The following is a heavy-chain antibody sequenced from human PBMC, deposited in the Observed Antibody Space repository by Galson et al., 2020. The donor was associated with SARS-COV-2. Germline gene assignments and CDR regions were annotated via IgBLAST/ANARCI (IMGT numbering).Heavy chain of an antibody. CDR1: GFTFSSYA. V-gene: IGHV3-23*01. CDR2: ISGRGGST. Sequence: TGGSLRLSCAASGFTFSSYAMSWVRQAPGQGLEWVSAISGRGGSTYYADPVKGRFTISRDNSKNTLYLQMNSLRAEDTAVYYCASSITIFGVAYYYGMDVWGQGTTVTVSS. CDR3: ASSITIFGVAYYYGMDV. J-gene: IGHJ6*02. D-gene: IGHD3-3*01.